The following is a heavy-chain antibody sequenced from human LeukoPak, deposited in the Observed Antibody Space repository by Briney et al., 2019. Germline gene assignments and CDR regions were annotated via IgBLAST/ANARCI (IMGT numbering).Heavy chain of an antibody. V-gene: IGHV3-48*02. CDR3: ARENWFKFDY. D-gene: IGHD3-10*01. Sequence: GGSLRLSCAASGFTFNTYSMTWVRRAPGKGLEWLSYISSSSDAIWYADSVKGRFTVSRDNAKNSLYLHMNSLRDEDTAVYYCARENWFKFDYWGQGSLVTVSS. J-gene: IGHJ4*02. CDR2: ISSSSDAI. CDR1: GFTFNTYS.